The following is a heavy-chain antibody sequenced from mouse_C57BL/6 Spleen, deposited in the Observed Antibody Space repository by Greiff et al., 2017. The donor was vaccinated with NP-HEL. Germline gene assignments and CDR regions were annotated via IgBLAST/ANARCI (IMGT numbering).Heavy chain of an antibody. CDR1: GYTFTSYW. CDR3: TRRTTVVEDWYFDV. D-gene: IGHD1-1*01. CDR2: IYPGNSDT. V-gene: IGHV1-5*01. J-gene: IGHJ1*03. Sequence: EVQLQESGTVLARPGASVKMSCKTSGYTFTSYWMHWVKQRPGQGLEWIGAIYPGNSDTSYNQKFKGKAKLTAVTSASTAYMELSSLTNEDSAVYYCTRRTTVVEDWYFDVWGTGTTVTVSS.